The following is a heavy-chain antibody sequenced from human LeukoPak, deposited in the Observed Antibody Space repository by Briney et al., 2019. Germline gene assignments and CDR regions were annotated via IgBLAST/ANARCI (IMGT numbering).Heavy chain of an antibody. V-gene: IGHV3-23*01. D-gene: IGHD3-22*01. CDR3: AKARYYDSSGLGQH. J-gene: IGHJ1*01. CDR2: ISGSGGST. CDR1: GFTFSSYA. Sequence: GGSLRLSCAASGFTFSSYAMSWVRQAPGKGLEWVSAISGSGGSTYYADSVMGRFTISSDNSKNTLYLQMNSLRADDTAVYYCAKARYYDSSGLGQHWGQGTLVTVSS.